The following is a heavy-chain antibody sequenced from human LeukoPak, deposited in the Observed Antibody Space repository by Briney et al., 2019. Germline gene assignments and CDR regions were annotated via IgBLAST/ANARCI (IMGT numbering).Heavy chain of an antibody. Sequence: KTSETLSLTCAVYGGSFSGYYWSWIRQPPGKGLEWIGEINHSGSTNYNPSLKSRVTISVDTSKNQFSLKLYSVTAADTAVFYCARLWSGLRPPDYWGQGTLVTVSS. CDR3: ARLWSGLRPPDY. V-gene: IGHV4-34*01. D-gene: IGHD3-3*01. CDR2: INHSGST. J-gene: IGHJ4*02. CDR1: GGSFSGYY.